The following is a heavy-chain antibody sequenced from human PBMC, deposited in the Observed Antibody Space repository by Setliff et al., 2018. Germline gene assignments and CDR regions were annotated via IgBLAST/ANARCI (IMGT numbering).Heavy chain of an antibody. V-gene: IGHV3-11*04. CDR2: ISSSGSTI. CDR3: AKDRLPYYYDSSGYPAVGAFDI. Sequence: GGSLRLSCAASGFTFSDYYMSWIRQAPGKGLEWVSYISSSGSTIYYADSVKGRFTTSRDNAKNSLYLQMNSLRAEDTAVYYCAKDRLPYYYDSSGYPAVGAFDIWGQGTMVTVSS. D-gene: IGHD3-22*01. J-gene: IGHJ3*02. CDR1: GFTFSDYY.